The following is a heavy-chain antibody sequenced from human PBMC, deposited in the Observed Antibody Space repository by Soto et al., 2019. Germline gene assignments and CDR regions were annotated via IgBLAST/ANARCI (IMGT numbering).Heavy chain of an antibody. D-gene: IGHD3-22*01. CDR3: AREGSKSYYDSSGWN. V-gene: IGHV1-46*01. CDR2: INPSGGST. Sequence: ASVKVSCKASGYTFTSYYMHWVRQAPGQGLEWMGIINPSGGSTSYAQKFQGRVTMTRDTSTSTVYMELSSLRSEDPAVYYCAREGSKSYYDSSGWNWGQGTLVTVSS. J-gene: IGHJ4*02. CDR1: GYTFTSYY.